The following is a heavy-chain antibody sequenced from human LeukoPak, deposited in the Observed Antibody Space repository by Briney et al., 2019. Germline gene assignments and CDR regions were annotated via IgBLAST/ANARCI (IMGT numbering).Heavy chain of an antibody. Sequence: PSETLSLTCTVSGGSISSGGYYWSWIRQHPGKGLEWIGYIYYSGSTYYNPSLKSRVTISVDTSKNQFSLKLSSVTAADTAVYYCARTTVVTPNFDYWGQGTPVTVSS. CDR1: GGSISSGGYY. CDR3: ARTTVVTPNFDY. CDR2: IYYSGST. V-gene: IGHV4-31*03. D-gene: IGHD4-23*01. J-gene: IGHJ4*02.